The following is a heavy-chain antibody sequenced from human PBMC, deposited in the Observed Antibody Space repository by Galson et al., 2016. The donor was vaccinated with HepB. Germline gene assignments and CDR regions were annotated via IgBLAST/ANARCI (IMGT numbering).Heavy chain of an antibody. J-gene: IGHJ6*02. Sequence: CAISGDSVSSNSATWNWIRQSPSRGLEWLGRTYYRSKWYNDYALSVKSRITINPDTSKNQFSLQLNSVTPEDTAVYYCARVRSGYSGYANPYYYGMDVWGHGTTVTVSS. CDR1: GDSVSSNSAT. D-gene: IGHD5-12*01. CDR2: TYYRSKWYN. V-gene: IGHV6-1*01. CDR3: ARVRSGYSGYANPYYYGMDV.